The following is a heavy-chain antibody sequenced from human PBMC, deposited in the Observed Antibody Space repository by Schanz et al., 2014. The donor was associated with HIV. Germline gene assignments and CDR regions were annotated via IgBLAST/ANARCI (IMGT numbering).Heavy chain of an antibody. J-gene: IGHJ4*02. V-gene: IGHV3-7*01. Sequence: EVQLVESGGCLVKPGGSLRLSCAASGFTFMRHTMNWVRQAPGKGLEWVANIKGDGSEKSLIDSVKGRFTISRDNSKNTLYLQMNSLRAEDTTVYYCARGGLRWHPEWLDYWGQGTLVTVSS. CDR2: IKGDGSEK. CDR3: ARGGLRWHPEWLDY. D-gene: IGHD4-17*01. CDR1: GFTFMRHT.